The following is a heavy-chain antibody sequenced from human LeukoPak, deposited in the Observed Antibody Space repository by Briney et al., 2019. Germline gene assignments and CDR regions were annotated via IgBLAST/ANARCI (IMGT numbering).Heavy chain of an antibody. CDR1: GYTFTSYG. CDR2: ISAYNGNT. CDR3: ARAWGHSSGWYRNRGFDY. J-gene: IGHJ4*02. D-gene: IGHD6-19*01. V-gene: IGHV1-18*01. Sequence: ASVKVSRKASGYTFTSYGISWVRQAPGQGLEWMGWISAYNGNTNYAQELQGRVTMTTDTSTSTAYMELRSLRSDDTAVYYCARAWGHSSGWYRNRGFDYWGQGTLVTVSS.